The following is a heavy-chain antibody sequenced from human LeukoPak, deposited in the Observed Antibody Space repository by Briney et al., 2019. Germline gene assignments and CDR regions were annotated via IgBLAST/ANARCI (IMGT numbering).Heavy chain of an antibody. D-gene: IGHD6-13*01. CDR2: INPNSGGT. CDR3: ARDSLRAAAADYHFPS. CDR1: GYTFTGYY. Sequence: EASVKVSCKASGYTFTGYYIHWVRQAPGQGLEWMGRINPNSGGTNYAQKFQGRVTMTRDTSISTAYMELSRLRSDDTAVYYCARDSLRAAAADYHFPSWGQGTLVTVSS. V-gene: IGHV1-2*06. J-gene: IGHJ4*02.